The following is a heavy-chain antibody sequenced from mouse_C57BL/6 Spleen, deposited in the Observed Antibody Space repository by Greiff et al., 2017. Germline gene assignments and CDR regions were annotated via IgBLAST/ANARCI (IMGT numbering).Heavy chain of an antibody. CDR1: GYTFTEYT. CDR2: FYPGSGSI. Sequence: QVQLQQSGAELVKPGASVKLSCKASGYTFTEYTIHWVKQRSGQGLEWIGWFYPGSGSIKYNEKFKDKATLTADKSSSTVYMERSRLTSEDSAVYFCATHEESLITLVVDTDYFDYWGQGTTLTVSS. V-gene: IGHV1-62-2*01. CDR3: ATHEESLITLVVDTDYFDY. J-gene: IGHJ2*01. D-gene: IGHD1-1*01.